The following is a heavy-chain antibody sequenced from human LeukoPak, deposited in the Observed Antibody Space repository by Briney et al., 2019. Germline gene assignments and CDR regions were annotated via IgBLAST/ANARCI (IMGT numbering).Heavy chain of an antibody. D-gene: IGHD3-22*01. Sequence: SETLSLTCTVSGGSISSYYWSWIRQPPGKGLEWSGYIYYSGSTNYNPSLKSRVTISVDTSKNQFSLKLSSVTAADTAVYYCARGLLYYYDSSGYYSYFDYWGQGTLVTVSS. CDR3: ARGLLYYYDSSGYYSYFDY. CDR2: IYYSGST. V-gene: IGHV4-59*01. J-gene: IGHJ4*02. CDR1: GGSISSYY.